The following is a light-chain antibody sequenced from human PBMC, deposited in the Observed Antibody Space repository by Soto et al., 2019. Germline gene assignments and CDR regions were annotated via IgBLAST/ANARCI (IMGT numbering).Light chain of an antibody. CDR1: SSDVDAYNY. V-gene: IGLV2-14*01. CDR3: SFYTSSSTYV. CDR2: DVS. Sequence: QSVLTQPASVSGSPGQSIAISCTRTSSDVDAYNYVSWYQQHPGKVPKLMMYDVSNRPSGVSDRFSGSKSGNTASLTISGLQAEDEADYYRSFYTSSSTYVFGSGTQLTVL. J-gene: IGLJ7*01.